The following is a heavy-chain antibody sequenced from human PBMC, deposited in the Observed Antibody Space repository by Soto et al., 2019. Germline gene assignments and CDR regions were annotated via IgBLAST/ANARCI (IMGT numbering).Heavy chain of an antibody. D-gene: IGHD2-21*01. Sequence: PGGSLRLSCTASGFTFGDYAINWVRQVPGKGLEWLGFIRNDIYDETTEYAASVKVRIIISRDDSKSMAYLQMDSLKTEDTGVYYCTRGRDGYNPYYFLYWGQGALVTVSS. V-gene: IGHV3-49*04. CDR1: GFTFGDYA. CDR2: IRNDIYDETT. J-gene: IGHJ4*02. CDR3: TRGRDGYNPYYFLY.